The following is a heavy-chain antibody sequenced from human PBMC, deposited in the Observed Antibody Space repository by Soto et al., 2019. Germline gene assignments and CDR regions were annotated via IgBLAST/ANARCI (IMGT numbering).Heavy chain of an antibody. J-gene: IGHJ5*02. CDR2: IYYSGST. V-gene: IGHV4-39*01. CDR1: GGSISSSSYY. D-gene: IGHD3-3*01. CDR3: ARPTGRFLEWFQNWFDP. Sequence: SETLSLTCTVSGGSISSSSYYWGWIRQPPGEGLEWIGSIYYSGSTYYNPSLKSRVTISVDTSKNQFSLKLSSVTAADTAVYYCARPTGRFLEWFQNWFDPWGQGTLVTVSS.